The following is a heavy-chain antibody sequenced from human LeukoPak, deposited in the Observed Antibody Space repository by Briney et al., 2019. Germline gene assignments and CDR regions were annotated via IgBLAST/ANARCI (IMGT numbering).Heavy chain of an antibody. D-gene: IGHD4-23*01. CDR2: ISSSSSYI. CDR1: GFTFSNYW. CDR3: ARDGGYGGNSGPFFDY. J-gene: IGHJ4*02. V-gene: IGHV3-21*01. Sequence: GGSLRLSCAASGFTFSNYWMNWVRQAPGKGLEWVSSISSSSSYIYYADSVKGRFTISRDNAKNSLYLQMNSLRAEDTAVYYCARDGGYGGNSGPFFDYWGQGTLVTVSS.